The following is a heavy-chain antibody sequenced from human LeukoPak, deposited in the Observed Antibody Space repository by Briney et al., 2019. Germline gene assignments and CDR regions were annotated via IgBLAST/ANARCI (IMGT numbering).Heavy chain of an antibody. CDR3: VRDHLWSFDY. Sequence: GGSLRLSCAASGFTVSSNYMSWVRQAPGKGLEWVSVIYSGGSTYYADSVKGRFTMSRDNDKNSVHLQMNSLRAEDTAVYYCVRDHLWSFDYWGQGNLVTVSS. CDR2: IYSGGST. CDR1: GFTVSSNY. V-gene: IGHV3-53*01. D-gene: IGHD2-8*02. J-gene: IGHJ4*02.